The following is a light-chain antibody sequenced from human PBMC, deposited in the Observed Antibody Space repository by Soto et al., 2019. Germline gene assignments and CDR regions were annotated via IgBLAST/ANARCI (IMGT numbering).Light chain of an antibody. Sequence: EIVLTQSPGTLSLSPGERATLSCRASQSISTSYLAWYQQKPGQAPRLLIYGSSSRATGIPDRFSGSGSGTDFTLTISSLEPEDFAVYYCQQRSNWPPITFGPGTKVDLK. CDR2: GSS. CDR1: QSISTSY. J-gene: IGKJ3*01. V-gene: IGKV3D-20*02. CDR3: QQRSNWPPIT.